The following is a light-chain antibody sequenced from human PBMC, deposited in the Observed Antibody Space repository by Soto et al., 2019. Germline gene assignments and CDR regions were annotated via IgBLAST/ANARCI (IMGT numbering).Light chain of an antibody. Sequence: EIVMTQSPASLSVSPGETATLSCRASQRVVINFAWYQQKPGQAPRLLIYGAYTRATGIPARFSGSVSGTDFTLTISSLQSEDFAFFDCQQYDNWARTFGQGTKVELK. V-gene: IGKV3-15*01. CDR1: QRVVIN. J-gene: IGKJ1*01. CDR2: GAY. CDR3: QQYDNWART.